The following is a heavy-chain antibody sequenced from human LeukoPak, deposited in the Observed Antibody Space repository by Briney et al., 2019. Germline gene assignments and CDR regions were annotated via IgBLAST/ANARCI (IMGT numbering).Heavy chain of an antibody. Sequence: PSETLSLTCAVSGYSISSGYYWGWIRQPPGKGLEWIGSIYHSGSTYYNPSLKSRVTISVDTSKNQFSLKLSSVTAADTAVYYCARVGGPYDSRFDYWGQGTLVTVSS. CDR2: IYHSGST. CDR1: GYSISSGYY. J-gene: IGHJ4*02. V-gene: IGHV4-38-2*01. CDR3: ARVGGPYDSRFDY. D-gene: IGHD3-22*01.